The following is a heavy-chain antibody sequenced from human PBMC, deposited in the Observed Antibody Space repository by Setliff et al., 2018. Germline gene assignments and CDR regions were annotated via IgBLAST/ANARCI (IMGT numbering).Heavy chain of an antibody. CDR1: GFSFSSYG. CDR2: ILDDGVKK. CDR3: ARTCSGSGCYAGLES. V-gene: IGHV3-33*03. J-gene: IGHJ4*02. Sequence: GGSLRLSCAASGFSFSSYGMHWVRQAPGKGLEWVAVILDDGVKKYHADSVKGRFTISRDNSKNTLYLQMNSLRPEDTAVYYCARTCSGSGCYAGLESWGQGTPVTVSS. D-gene: IGHD2-15*01.